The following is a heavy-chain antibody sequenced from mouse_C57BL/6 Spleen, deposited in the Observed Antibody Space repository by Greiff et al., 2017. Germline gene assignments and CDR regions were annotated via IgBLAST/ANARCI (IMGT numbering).Heavy chain of an antibody. J-gene: IGHJ4*01. Sequence: VQLQQSGAELVKPGASVKLSCTASGFNIKDYYMHWVKQRTEQGLEWIGRIDPEDGETKYAPKFQGKATITADTSYNTAYLQLSSLTSEDTAVYYCSCHYCGSIYYAMDYWGQGTSVTVSS. D-gene: IGHD1-1*01. CDR2: IDPEDGET. CDR1: GFNIKDYY. CDR3: SCHYCGSIYYAMDY. V-gene: IGHV14-2*01.